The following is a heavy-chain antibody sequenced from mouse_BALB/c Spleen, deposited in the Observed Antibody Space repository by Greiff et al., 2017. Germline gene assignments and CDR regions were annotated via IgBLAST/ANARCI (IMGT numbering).Heavy chain of an antibody. J-gene: IGHJ2*01. CDR3: ARQSY. Sequence: EVKLVESGGDLVKPGGSLKLSCAASGFTFSSYGMSWVRQTPDKRLEWVATISSGGSYTYYPDSVKGRFTISRDNAKNTLYLQMSSLKSEDTAMYYCARQSYWGQGTTLTVSS. CDR2: ISSGGSYT. CDR1: GFTFSSYG. V-gene: IGHV5-6*01.